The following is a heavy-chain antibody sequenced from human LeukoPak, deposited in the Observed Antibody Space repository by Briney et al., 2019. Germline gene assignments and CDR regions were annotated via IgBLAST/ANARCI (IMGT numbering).Heavy chain of an antibody. V-gene: IGHV4-59*01. CDR2: IFYSGST. CDR1: GGSISSYY. D-gene: IGHD2-21*01. CDR3: ARGSDGYIDY. Sequence: PSETLSLTCTVSGGSISSYYWSWIRQPPGKGLEWIGYIFYSGSTNYNPSLKSRATFSEDTSKDQFSLKLTSVTAADTAVYYCARGSDGYIDYWGQGTLVTVSS. J-gene: IGHJ4*02.